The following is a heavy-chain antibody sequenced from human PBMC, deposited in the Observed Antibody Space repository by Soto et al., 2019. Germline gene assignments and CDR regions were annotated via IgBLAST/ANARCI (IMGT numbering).Heavy chain of an antibody. J-gene: IGHJ6*03. CDR2: ISGSGGST. CDR1: GFTFSSYA. CDR3: AKVGEGYYYYMDV. D-gene: IGHD1-26*01. V-gene: IGHV3-23*01. Sequence: EVQLLESGGGLVQPGGSLRLSCAASGFTFSSYAMSWVRQAPGKGLEWVSAISGSGGSTYYADSVKGRFTISRDNSKNTLYLQMNSLRAENTAVYYCAKVGEGYYYYMDVWGKGTTVTVSS.